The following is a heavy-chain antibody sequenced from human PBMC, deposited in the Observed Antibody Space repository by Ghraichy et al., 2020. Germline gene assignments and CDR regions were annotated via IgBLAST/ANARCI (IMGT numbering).Heavy chain of an antibody. J-gene: IGHJ4*02. D-gene: IGHD3-10*01. CDR3: AKGPSFRGVPDS. Sequence: GGSLRLSCAASGFTFDDYAMFWVRQVPGKGLEWVSSIGWNSASTAYADSVKGRFSISRDNAKNSLYLQMNSLRAEDTAFYYCAKGPSFRGVPDSWGQGTLVTVSS. CDR1: GFTFDDYA. V-gene: IGHV3-9*01. CDR2: IGWNSAST.